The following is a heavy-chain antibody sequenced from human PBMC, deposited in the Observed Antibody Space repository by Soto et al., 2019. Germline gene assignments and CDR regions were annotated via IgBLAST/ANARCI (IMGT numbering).Heavy chain of an antibody. CDR2: IIPIFTTT. CDR3: AREVAADGTFREDVFDI. V-gene: IGHV1-69*12. D-gene: IGHD6-13*01. CDR1: GGTFSNHA. Sequence: QVHLVQSGAEVKKPGSSVKVSCKASGGTFSNHAINWVRQAPGQGLEWMGRIIPIFTTTNYAQKSQGRVTITADESTITAYMELSSLKHDDTAVYYCAREVAADGTFREDVFDIWGQGTLVTVSS. J-gene: IGHJ3*02.